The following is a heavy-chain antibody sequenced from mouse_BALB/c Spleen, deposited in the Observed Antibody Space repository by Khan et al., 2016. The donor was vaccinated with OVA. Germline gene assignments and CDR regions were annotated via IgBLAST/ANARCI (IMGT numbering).Heavy chain of an antibody. CDR3: ARAYYRYDYYYAMDY. Sequence: QVQLKESGPGLVAPSQSLSITCTVSGFSLSRYNIHWVRQPPGKGLEWLGMIWGGGGTDYNSTLKSRLSISKDNSKSQAFLKMNSLQTDDSAIYYCARAYYRYDYYYAMDYWGQGTSVTVSS. V-gene: IGHV2-6-4*01. J-gene: IGHJ4*01. CDR2: IWGGGGT. D-gene: IGHD2-14*01. CDR1: GFSLSRYN.